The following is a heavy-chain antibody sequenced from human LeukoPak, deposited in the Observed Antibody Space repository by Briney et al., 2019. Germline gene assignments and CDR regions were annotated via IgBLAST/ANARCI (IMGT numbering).Heavy chain of an antibody. CDR2: INPNSGDT. CDR3: ARDLRMATIIDHTQQ. D-gene: IGHD5-24*01. CDR1: GYTFTGFY. Sequence: GASVKVSCKASGYTFTGFYIHWVRQAPGQGLEWMGWINPNSGDTKYAQKFQGRVTVTRDTSISTVYMELTRLRSDDTGVYYCARDLRMATIIDHTQQWGQGTLVTVSS. V-gene: IGHV1-2*02. J-gene: IGHJ1*01.